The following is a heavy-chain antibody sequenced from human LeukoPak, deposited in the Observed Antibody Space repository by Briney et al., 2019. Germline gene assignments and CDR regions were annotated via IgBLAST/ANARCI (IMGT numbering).Heavy chain of an antibody. Sequence: SETLSLTCAVSGYPISSGYYWGWIRQPPGKGLEWIGSIYHSGSTYYNPSLKSRVTISVDTSKNQFSLKLSSVTAADTAVYYCARRSGIQLWLDWGQGTLVTVSS. CDR3: ARRSGIQLWLD. CDR1: GYPISSGYY. V-gene: IGHV4-38-2*01. CDR2: IYHSGST. D-gene: IGHD5-18*01. J-gene: IGHJ4*02.